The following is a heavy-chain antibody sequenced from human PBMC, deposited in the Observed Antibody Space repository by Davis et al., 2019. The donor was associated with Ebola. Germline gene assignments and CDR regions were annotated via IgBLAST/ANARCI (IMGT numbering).Heavy chain of an antibody. J-gene: IGHJ6*02. D-gene: IGHD2-2*01. CDR2: IYSGGST. V-gene: IGHV3-53*01. Sequence: GESLRLSCAASGFSVRSNYMSWVRQAPGKGLEWVSLIYSGGSTHYADSVKGRFTISRDNSKNTLYLQMNSLRAEDTAVYYCASEVVPAAPYGMDVWGQGTTVTVSS. CDR3: ASEVVPAAPYGMDV. CDR1: GFSVRSNY.